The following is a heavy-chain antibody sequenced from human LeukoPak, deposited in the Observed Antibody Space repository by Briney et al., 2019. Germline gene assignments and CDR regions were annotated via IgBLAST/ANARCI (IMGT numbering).Heavy chain of an antibody. V-gene: IGHV3-66*01. Sequence: GGSLRLSCAASGFTFSSYSMNWVRQAPGKGLEWVSVIYSGGSTYYADSVKGRFTISRDNSKNTLYLQMNSLRAEDTAVYYCARWAAATDYWGQGTLVTVSS. J-gene: IGHJ4*02. D-gene: IGHD2-2*01. CDR2: IYSGGST. CDR3: ARWAAATDY. CDR1: GFTFSSYS.